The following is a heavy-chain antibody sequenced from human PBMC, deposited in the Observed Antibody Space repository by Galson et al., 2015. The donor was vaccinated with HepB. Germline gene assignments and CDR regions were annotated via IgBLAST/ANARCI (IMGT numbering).Heavy chain of an antibody. D-gene: IGHD3-10*01. Sequence: SLRLSCAASGFTLSSYAMNWVRQAPGKGLEWVSYISSSSSTIYYADSVKGRFTISRDNAKNSLYLQMNSLRDEDTAVYYCARESHPLWFGELSSPRIDYWGQGTLVTVSS. V-gene: IGHV3-48*02. CDR2: ISSSSSTI. CDR1: GFTLSSYA. J-gene: IGHJ4*02. CDR3: ARESHPLWFGELSSPRIDY.